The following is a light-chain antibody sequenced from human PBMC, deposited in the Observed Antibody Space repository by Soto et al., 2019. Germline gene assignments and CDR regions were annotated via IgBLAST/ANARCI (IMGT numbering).Light chain of an antibody. CDR2: AAS. V-gene: IGKV1-39*01. Sequence: DVQMTQSPSTLSASVGHRVTITCRASESINRHLNWYQQQPGKAPKLLIYAASSLQNGVPSRFSDGGSGTDFTLIITNLQPEDFATYYCQQSYTALSITFGQGTRLEIK. CDR1: ESINRH. J-gene: IGKJ5*01. CDR3: QQSYTALSIT.